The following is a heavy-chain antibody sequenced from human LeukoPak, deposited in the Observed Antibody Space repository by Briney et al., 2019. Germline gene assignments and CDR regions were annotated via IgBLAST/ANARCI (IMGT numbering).Heavy chain of an antibody. J-gene: IGHJ4*02. Sequence: SDTLSLTCAVSGYSITSSSWWGWIRQPPGKGLEWIGYIYHSGTTYYNPSLQSRVTMSVDTSKNQFSLKLSSVTAVDTAVYYCARKENVYYYFDYWGQGTLVTVSS. CDR2: IYHSGTT. V-gene: IGHV4-28*01. CDR1: GYSITSSSW. CDR3: ARKENVYYYFDY. D-gene: IGHD3-10*01.